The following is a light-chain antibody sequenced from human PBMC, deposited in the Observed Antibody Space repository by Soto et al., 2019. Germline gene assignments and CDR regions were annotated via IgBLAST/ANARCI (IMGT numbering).Light chain of an antibody. J-gene: IGKJ1*01. CDR2: KAS. V-gene: IGKV1-5*03. Sequence: DIHMTQRPSSLSSSLGYIVTITCRASQSISSWLAWYQQKPGKAPKLLIYKASSLESGVPSRFSGSGSGTEFTLTISRLQTDDFATYYCQQYNSYWTFGQGTKVDIK. CDR1: QSISSW. CDR3: QQYNSYWT.